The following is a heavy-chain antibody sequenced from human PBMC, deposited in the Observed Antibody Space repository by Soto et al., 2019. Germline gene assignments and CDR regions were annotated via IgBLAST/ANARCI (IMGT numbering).Heavy chain of an antibody. D-gene: IGHD2-2*01. J-gene: IGHJ6*02. CDR2: FDPKDGET. Sequence: QVQLVQSGAEVKKPGASVKVSCKVSGYTLTELSMHWVRQAPGKGLEWMGGFDPKDGETIYAQKFQGRVTMTEDTSTDTAYMELSSLRSEDTAVYYCATGSCISTSCYRYYYGMDVWGQGTTVTVSS. CDR1: GYTLTELS. V-gene: IGHV1-24*01. CDR3: ATGSCISTSCYRYYYGMDV.